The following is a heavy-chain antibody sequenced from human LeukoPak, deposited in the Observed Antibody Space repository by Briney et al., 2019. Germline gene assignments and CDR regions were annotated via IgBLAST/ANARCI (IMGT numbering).Heavy chain of an antibody. J-gene: IGHJ3*02. Sequence: GGSLRLSCAATGFTVSKDYVSWVRQVPGKGLEWVSQISGSGVSTYYADSVRGRFTISRDNSKNTLYMQMNRLRVEDTALYYCAKSHYGAIRDDLDIWGQGTMVTVSS. V-gene: IGHV3-23*01. CDR3: AKSHYGAIRDDLDI. CDR1: GFTVSKDY. CDR2: ISGSGVST. D-gene: IGHD4/OR15-4a*01.